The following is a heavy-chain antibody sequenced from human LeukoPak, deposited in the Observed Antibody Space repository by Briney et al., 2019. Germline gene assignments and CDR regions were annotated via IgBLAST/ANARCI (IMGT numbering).Heavy chain of an antibody. V-gene: IGHV3-48*01. J-gene: IGHJ2*01. CDR2: ISSSSSTI. CDR1: GFTFSSYS. D-gene: IGHD3-3*01. CDR3: ARDPGGFLEWLPMDWYFDL. Sequence: GGSLRLSCAASGFTFSSYSMNWVRQAPGKGLEWVSYISSSSSTIYYADSVKGRFTISRDNAKNSLYLQMNSLRAEDTAVYYCARDPGGFLEWLPMDWYFDLWGRGTLVTVSS.